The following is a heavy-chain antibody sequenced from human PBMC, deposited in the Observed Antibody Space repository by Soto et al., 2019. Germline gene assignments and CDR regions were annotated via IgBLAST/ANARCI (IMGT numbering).Heavy chain of an antibody. CDR3: QLTRGSLFIMDV. J-gene: IGHJ6*02. Sequence: SETLSLTCTVSGGSISETTWWSWVRQPPGKGLEWIGDISHSGSANYNPSLKSRVTMSVDRSKNQISLILTSVTAADTAVYYCQLTRGSLFIMDVWGQGTTVTVSS. D-gene: IGHD7-27*01. V-gene: IGHV4-4*02. CDR1: GGSISETTW. CDR2: ISHSGSA.